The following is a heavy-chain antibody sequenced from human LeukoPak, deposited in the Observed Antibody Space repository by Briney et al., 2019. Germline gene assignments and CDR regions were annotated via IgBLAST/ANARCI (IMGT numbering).Heavy chain of an antibody. J-gene: IGHJ5*02. V-gene: IGHV3-30*01. CDR1: GFTFSSYP. CDR3: ARAWGTMTSNWFDP. CDR2: ISYDGSNK. Sequence: GGSLRLSCAASGFTFSSYPMHWVRQAPGKGLESVAIISYDGSNKYYAGSAKGRFTISRDNSKNTLYLQMNSLRAEDTAVYYCARAWGTMTSNWFDPWGQGTLVTVSS. D-gene: IGHD4-17*01.